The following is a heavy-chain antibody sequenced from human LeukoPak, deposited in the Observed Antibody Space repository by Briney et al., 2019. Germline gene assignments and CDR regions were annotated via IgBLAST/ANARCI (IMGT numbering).Heavy chain of an antibody. Sequence: SETLSLTCTVSGDSISSSSYYWGWIRQPPGKGLEWIGSIYYSGSTYYNPSLKSRVTISVDTSKNQFSLKLSSVTAADTAVYYCARHGGYSYGSGVAFDPWGQGTLVTVSS. J-gene: IGHJ5*02. D-gene: IGHD5-18*01. CDR1: GDSISSSSYY. V-gene: IGHV4-39*01. CDR3: ARHGGYSYGSGVAFDP. CDR2: IYYSGST.